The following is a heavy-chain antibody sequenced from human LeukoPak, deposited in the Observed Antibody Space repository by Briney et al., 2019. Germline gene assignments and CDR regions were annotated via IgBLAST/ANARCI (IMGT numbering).Heavy chain of an antibody. V-gene: IGHV3-30*04. Sequence: RPEGSLRLSCAASGLTFNSYAMHWVRQAPGKGLEWVASLSNDATNKYYADSVKGRFTISRDNSKNTLYLQMSSLGAEDAAVYYCASTHRNHAILSGYFDYWGQGMLVTVSS. CDR1: GLTFNSYA. J-gene: IGHJ4*02. CDR2: LSNDATNK. D-gene: IGHD3-9*01. CDR3: ASTHRNHAILSGYFDY.